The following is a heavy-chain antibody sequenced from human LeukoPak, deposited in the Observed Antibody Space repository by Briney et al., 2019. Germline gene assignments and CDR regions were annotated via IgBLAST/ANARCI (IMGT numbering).Heavy chain of an antibody. D-gene: IGHD6-19*01. CDR2: INHSGST. V-gene: IGHV4-34*01. J-gene: IGHJ4*02. CDR3: ARTFRNSGWGIDY. CDR1: GGSFSGYY. Sequence: SETLSLTCAVYGGSFSGYYWSWLRQPPGKGLEWIGEINHSGSTNYNPSLTSRVTILVDTSKNQFSLKLTSVTAADTAVYYCARTFRNSGWGIDYWGQGTQVTVSS.